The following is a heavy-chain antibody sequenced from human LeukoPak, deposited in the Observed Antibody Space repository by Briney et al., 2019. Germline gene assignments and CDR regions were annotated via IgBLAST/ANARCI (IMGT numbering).Heavy chain of an antibody. Sequence: SETLSLTCSVSGGFNTHYYWSWIRQPPGKGLEWIGYIYYSGSTNYNPSLKSRVTISVDTSKNQFSLKLSSVTAADTAVYYCARCLYYDSSGPFDYWGQGTLVTVSS. D-gene: IGHD3-22*01. V-gene: IGHV4-59*01. CDR1: GGFNTHYY. CDR2: IYYSGST. J-gene: IGHJ4*02. CDR3: ARCLYYDSSGPFDY.